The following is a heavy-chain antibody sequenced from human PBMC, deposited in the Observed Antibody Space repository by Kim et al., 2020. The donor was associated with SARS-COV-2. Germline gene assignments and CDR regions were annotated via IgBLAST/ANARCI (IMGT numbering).Heavy chain of an antibody. V-gene: IGHV1-18*01. CDR3: ARDCSTSCYHYGMDV. Sequence: QKPQGRVTMTTDTSTSTAYMELRSLRSDDTAVYYCARDCSTSCYHYGMDVWGQGTTVTVSS. D-gene: IGHD2-2*01. J-gene: IGHJ6*02.